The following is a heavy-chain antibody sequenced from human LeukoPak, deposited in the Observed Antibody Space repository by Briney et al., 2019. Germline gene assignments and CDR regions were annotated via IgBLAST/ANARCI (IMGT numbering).Heavy chain of an antibody. V-gene: IGHV3-9*01. D-gene: IGHD1-26*01. J-gene: IGHJ4*02. Sequence: GGSLRLSCAASGFTFDDYAMHWVRQAPGKGLEWVSGISWNSGSIGYADSVKGRFTISRDNAKSSLYLQMNSLKTEDTAVYYCTTDLMGATPAYFDYWGQGTLVTVSS. CDR1: GFTFDDYA. CDR3: TTDLMGATPAYFDY. CDR2: ISWNSGSI.